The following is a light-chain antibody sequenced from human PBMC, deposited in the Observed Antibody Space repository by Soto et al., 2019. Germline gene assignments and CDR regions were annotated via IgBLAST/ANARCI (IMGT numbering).Light chain of an antibody. V-gene: IGKV3-20*01. Sequence: EIVLTQSPGTLSLSLGERATLSCRASQSVTSSFLAWYQQKPGQAPRLLIYGASSRATGIPDRFSGSGSGTDLTLTISRLEPEDFAVYYCQKYGSLPWTFGQGTKVEIK. CDR3: QKYGSLPWT. CDR1: QSVTSSF. J-gene: IGKJ1*01. CDR2: GAS.